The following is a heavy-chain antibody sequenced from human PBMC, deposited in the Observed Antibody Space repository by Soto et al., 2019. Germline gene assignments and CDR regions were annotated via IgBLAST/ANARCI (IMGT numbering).Heavy chain of an antibody. D-gene: IGHD5-12*01. Sequence: QVQLVQSGAEVKKPGSSVKVSCKASGGTFSSYAISWVRQAPGQGLEWMGGIIPIFRTPDYAQKFQGRVTITADESARTAYMELSSLRSEDTAVYYCARDKDRQRLGGNYYYITDLWGQGTTVTVSS. J-gene: IGHJ6*02. CDR1: GGTFSSYA. CDR2: IIPIFRTP. CDR3: ARDKDRQRLGGNYYYITDL. V-gene: IGHV1-69*12.